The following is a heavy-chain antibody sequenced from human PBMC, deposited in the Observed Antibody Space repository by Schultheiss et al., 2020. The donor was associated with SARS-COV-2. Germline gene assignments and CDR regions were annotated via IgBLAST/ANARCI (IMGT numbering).Heavy chain of an antibody. CDR2: IYTSGST. D-gene: IGHD2-2*01. V-gene: IGHV4-4*07. CDR3: AREYQMLSYCYFDL. CDR1: GGSISSFY. J-gene: IGHJ2*01. Sequence: SETLSLTCTVAGGSISSFYWSWIRQPAGKGLDWIGRIYTSGSTNYNPSLKSRVTMSVDTSKNQFSLRLSSVTAADTAVYYCAREYQMLSYCYFDLWGRGTLVTVSS.